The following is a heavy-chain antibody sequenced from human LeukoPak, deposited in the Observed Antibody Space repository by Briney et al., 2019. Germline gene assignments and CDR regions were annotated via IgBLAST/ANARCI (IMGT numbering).Heavy chain of an antibody. CDR2: INPNSGGT. D-gene: IGHD5-18*01. Sequence: ASVKVSCKASGYTFTGYYMHWVRQAPGQGLEWMGWINPNSGGTNYAQKLQGRVTMTTDTSTSTAYMELRSLRSDDTAVYYCARERVTAMVPYYFDYWGQGTLVTVSS. CDR3: ARERVTAMVPYYFDY. J-gene: IGHJ4*02. CDR1: GYTFTGYY. V-gene: IGHV1-2*02.